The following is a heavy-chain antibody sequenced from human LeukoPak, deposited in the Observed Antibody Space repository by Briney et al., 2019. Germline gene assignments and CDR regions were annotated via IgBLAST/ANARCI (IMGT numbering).Heavy chain of an antibody. J-gene: IGHJ5*02. V-gene: IGHV4-59*08. Sequence: SETLSLTCTVSGGSISSYYWSWIRQPPGKGLEWIGYIYYSGSTNYNPSLKSRVTISVDTSKNQFSLKLSSVTAADTAVYYCARYVDYGDYEAWFDPWGQGALVTVCS. CDR1: GGSISSYY. CDR2: IYYSGST. D-gene: IGHD4-17*01. CDR3: ARYVDYGDYEAWFDP.